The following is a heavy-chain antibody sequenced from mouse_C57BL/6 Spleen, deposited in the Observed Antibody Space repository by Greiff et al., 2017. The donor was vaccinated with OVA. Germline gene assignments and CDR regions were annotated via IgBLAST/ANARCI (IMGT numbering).Heavy chain of an antibody. Sequence: QVQLQQPGAELVKPGASVKLSCKASGYTFTSYWMHWVKQRPGQGLEWIGMIHPNSGSTNYNEKFKSKATLTVDKSSSTAYKQLSSLTSEDSAVYYCARSDGPYYFDYWGQGTTLTVSS. CDR1: GYTFTSYW. V-gene: IGHV1-64*01. D-gene: IGHD2-3*01. CDR3: ARSDGPYYFDY. CDR2: IHPNSGST. J-gene: IGHJ2*01.